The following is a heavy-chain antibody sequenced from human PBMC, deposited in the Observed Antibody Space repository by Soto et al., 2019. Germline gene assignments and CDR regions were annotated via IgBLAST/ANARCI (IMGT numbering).Heavy chain of an antibody. V-gene: IGHV4-30-4*01. Sequence: PSETLSLTCTVSGGSFSSTNYYWSWFRQPPGKGLEWIGYIYYSGSTYYNPSLKSRVTISVDKSKNQFSLKLTSVTAADTAVYYCARGPNWTRFGYWGQGTLVTVSS. CDR3: ARGPNWTRFGY. CDR1: GGSFSSTNYY. J-gene: IGHJ4*02. D-gene: IGHD1-1*01. CDR2: IYYSGST.